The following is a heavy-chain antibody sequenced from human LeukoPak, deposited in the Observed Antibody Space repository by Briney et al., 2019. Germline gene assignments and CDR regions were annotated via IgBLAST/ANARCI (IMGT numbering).Heavy chain of an antibody. J-gene: IGHJ4*02. CDR2: IYYSGST. CDR3: ARHTNWNDGARFDY. CDR1: GGSISSYY. V-gene: IGHV4-59*08. D-gene: IGHD1-1*01. Sequence: PSETLSLTCTVSGGSISSYYWSWIRQPPGKGLEWIGYIYYSGSTNYNPSLKSRVTISVDTSKNQFSLKLSSVTAADTAVYYCARHTNWNDGARFDYWGQGTLVTVSS.